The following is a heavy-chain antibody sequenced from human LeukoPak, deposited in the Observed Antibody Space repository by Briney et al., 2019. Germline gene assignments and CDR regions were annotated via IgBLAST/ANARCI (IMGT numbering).Heavy chain of an antibody. V-gene: IGHV3-9*01. Sequence: PGGSLRLSCAASGFTFDDYAMHWVQQAPGKGLEWVSGISWNSGSIGYADSVKGRFTISRDNAKNSLYLQMNSLRAEDTALYYCAKAPYSGSYKVAFDYWGQGTLVTVSS. CDR1: GFTFDDYA. CDR2: ISWNSGSI. D-gene: IGHD1-26*01. J-gene: IGHJ4*02. CDR3: AKAPYSGSYKVAFDY.